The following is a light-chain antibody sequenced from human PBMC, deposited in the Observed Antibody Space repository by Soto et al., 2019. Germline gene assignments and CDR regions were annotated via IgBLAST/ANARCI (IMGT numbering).Light chain of an antibody. CDR3: AAWDGGLSGYV. V-gene: IGLV1-47*01. CDR1: SSNIGSNY. J-gene: IGLJ1*01. Sequence: QSVLTQPPSASGTPGQRVTISCSGSSSNIGSNYVYWYQQLPGTAPKLIINRNNQRPSGVPDRFSGSKSGTSASLAISGLRSGDEADSYCAAWDGGLSGYVFGTGTKLTVL. CDR2: RNN.